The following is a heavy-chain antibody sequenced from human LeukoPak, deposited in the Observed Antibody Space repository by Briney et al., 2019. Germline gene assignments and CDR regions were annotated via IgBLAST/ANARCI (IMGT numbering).Heavy chain of an antibody. D-gene: IGHD2-21*01. J-gene: IGHJ4*02. CDR1: GYTFTSYG. Sequence: GASVKVSCKASGYTFTSYGISWVRQAPGQGLEWMGWISAYNGNTNYAQKLQGRVTMTTDTSTSTAYMELRSPRSDDTAVYYCAREPKYCGGDCYILTHWGQGTLVTVSS. CDR3: AREPKYCGGDCYILTH. CDR2: ISAYNGNT. V-gene: IGHV1-18*01.